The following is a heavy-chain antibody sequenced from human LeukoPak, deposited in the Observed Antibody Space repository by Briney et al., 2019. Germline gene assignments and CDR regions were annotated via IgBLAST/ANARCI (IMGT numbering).Heavy chain of an antibody. CDR2: ISAYSGNT. CDR1: GYTFTSYG. CDR3: ARALGSGSYLGYYFDY. V-gene: IGHV1-18*01. Sequence: ASVKVSCKASGYTFTSYGISWVRQAPGQGLEWMGWISAYSGNTNYAQKLQGRVTLSTDTSTSTAYMELRSLRSDDSAVYYCARALGSGSYLGYYFDYWGQGTLVTVSS. J-gene: IGHJ4*02. D-gene: IGHD1-26*01.